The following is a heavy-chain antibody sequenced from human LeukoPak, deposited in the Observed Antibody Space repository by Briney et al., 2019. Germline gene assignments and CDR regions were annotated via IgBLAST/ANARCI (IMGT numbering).Heavy chain of an antibody. CDR3: AKLSGPGILVGATDY. CDR1: GFTFSSYA. J-gene: IGHJ4*02. D-gene: IGHD1-26*01. CDR2: ISGSGGST. V-gene: IGHV3-23*01. Sequence: PGGSLRLSCAASGFTFSSYAMHWVRQAPGKGLEWVSAISGSGGSTYYADSVKGRFTISRDNSKNTLYLQMNSLRAEDTAVYYCAKLSGPGILVGATDYWGQGTLVTVSS.